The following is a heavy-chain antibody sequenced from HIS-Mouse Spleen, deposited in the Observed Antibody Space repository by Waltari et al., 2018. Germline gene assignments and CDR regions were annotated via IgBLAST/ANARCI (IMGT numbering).Heavy chain of an antibody. Sequence: QVQLVQSGAEVKKPGASVKVSCKASGYTFTGYYMLWVRQAPGQGLEWMGWINPNSGGTNYEQKFQGRVTMTRDTSISTAYMELSRLRSDDTAVYYCARDVPNWGAFDIWGQGTMVTVSS. CDR1: GYTFTGYY. CDR3: ARDVPNWGAFDI. CDR2: INPNSGGT. D-gene: IGHD7-27*01. V-gene: IGHV1-2*02. J-gene: IGHJ3*02.